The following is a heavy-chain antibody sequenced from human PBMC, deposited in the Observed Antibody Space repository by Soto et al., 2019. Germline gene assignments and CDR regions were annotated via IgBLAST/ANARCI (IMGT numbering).Heavy chain of an antibody. CDR3: ARPLWRDDYNWGYFDL. Sequence: PGGSLRLSCAESGFTFDDYGMSWVRQAPGKGLEWVSGINRDGRSTGYADSMKGRFTISRDNAKNSLYLQMNSLRTEDTALYFCARPLWRDDYNWGYFDLWGRGTLVTVSS. CDR2: INRDGRST. D-gene: IGHD4-4*01. V-gene: IGHV3-20*04. J-gene: IGHJ2*01. CDR1: GFTFDDYG.